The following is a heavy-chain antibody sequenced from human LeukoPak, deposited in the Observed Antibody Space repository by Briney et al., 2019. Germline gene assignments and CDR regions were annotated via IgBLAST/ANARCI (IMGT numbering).Heavy chain of an antibody. CDR2: INHSGST. J-gene: IGHJ5*02. D-gene: IGHD6-19*01. Sequence: PSETLSLTCVVYGGSFSGYYWSWIRQPPGKGLEWIGEINHSGSTKYNPSLKSRVTISVDTSKNQFSLKLSSVTAADTAVYYCATMQGIAVAGTTASSWGQGTLVTVSS. CDR1: GGSFSGYY. V-gene: IGHV4-34*01. CDR3: ATMQGIAVAGTTASS.